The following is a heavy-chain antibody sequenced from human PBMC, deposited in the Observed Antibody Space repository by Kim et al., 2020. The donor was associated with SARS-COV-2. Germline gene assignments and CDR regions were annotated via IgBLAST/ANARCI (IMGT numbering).Heavy chain of an antibody. Sequence: GGSLRLSCAASGFTFSSYSMNWVRQAPGKGLEWVSSISSSSSYIYYADSVKGRFTISRDNAKNSLYLQMNSLRAEDTAVYYCARDAPYYYDSSGYGDYFDYWGQGTLVTVSS. CDR1: GFTFSSYS. CDR3: ARDAPYYYDSSGYGDYFDY. D-gene: IGHD3-22*01. J-gene: IGHJ4*02. V-gene: IGHV3-21*01. CDR2: ISSSSSYI.